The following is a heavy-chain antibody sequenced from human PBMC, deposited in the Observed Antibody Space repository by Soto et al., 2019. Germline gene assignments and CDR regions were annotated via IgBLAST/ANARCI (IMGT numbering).Heavy chain of an antibody. V-gene: IGHV3-21*01. D-gene: IGHD6-19*01. Sequence: EVQLVESGGGLGKPGGSLRLSCAASGFTFNNYNMNWVRQAPGKGLEWVSSFSSSSGHIYYADSVKGRFTISRDNAKNSLYLQMNNLRAEDTAVYYCARDPRYSSGWYWYFDLWGRGTLVTVSS. CDR2: FSSSSGHI. J-gene: IGHJ2*01. CDR3: ARDPRYSSGWYWYFDL. CDR1: GFTFNNYN.